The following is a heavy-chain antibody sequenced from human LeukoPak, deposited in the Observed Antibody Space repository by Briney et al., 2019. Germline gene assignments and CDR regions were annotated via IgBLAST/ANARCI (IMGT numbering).Heavy chain of an antibody. Sequence: PGGSLRLSCAASGFTFSSYGMHCPRESPGKGLEWVAFIRYDGSNKYYADSVKGRFTISRDNSKNTLYLQMNSLRAEDTAVYYCAKGSMYSSSAGYMDVWGKGTTVTVSS. D-gene: IGHD6-6*01. J-gene: IGHJ6*03. V-gene: IGHV3-30*02. CDR2: IRYDGSNK. CDR3: AKGSMYSSSAGYMDV. CDR1: GFTFSSYG.